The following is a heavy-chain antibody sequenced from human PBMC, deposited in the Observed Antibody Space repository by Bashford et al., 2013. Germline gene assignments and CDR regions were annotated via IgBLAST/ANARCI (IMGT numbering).Heavy chain of an antibody. CDR3: ARDWGQGAHVITDY. Sequence: ASVKVSCKASGYTFTSYGISWVRQAPGQGLEWMGWISAYNGNTNYAQKFQGRVTMTRNTSISTAYMELSSLRSEDTAVYYCARDWGQGAHVITDYWGQGTLVTVSS. V-gene: IGHV1-18*01. D-gene: IGHD3-16*01. J-gene: IGHJ4*02. CDR2: ISAYNGNT. CDR1: GYTFTSYG.